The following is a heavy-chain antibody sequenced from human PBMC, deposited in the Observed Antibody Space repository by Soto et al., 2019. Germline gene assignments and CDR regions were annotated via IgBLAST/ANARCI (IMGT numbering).Heavy chain of an antibody. V-gene: IGHV3-23*01. CDR3: AKDFGDSSGYSRGYFDD. D-gene: IGHD3-22*01. Sequence: GGSLRLSCAASGFTFSSYAMSWVRQAPGKGLEWVSVISGSGGSTYYADSVKGRFTISRDNSKNTLYLQMNSLRAEDTAVYYCAKDFGDSSGYSRGYFDDWGQGTLVTVSS. CDR1: GFTFSSYA. J-gene: IGHJ4*02. CDR2: ISGSGGST.